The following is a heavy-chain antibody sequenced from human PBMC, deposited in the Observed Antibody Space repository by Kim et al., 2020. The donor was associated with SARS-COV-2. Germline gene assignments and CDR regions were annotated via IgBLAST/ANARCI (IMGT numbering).Heavy chain of an antibody. Sequence: GESLKISCKGSGYSFTSYWISWVRQMPGKGLEWMGRIDPSDSYTNYSPSFQGHVTISADKSISTAYLQWSSLKASDTAMYYCARRRAVRGVIPYYYYYGMDVWGQGTTVTVSS. D-gene: IGHD3-10*01. V-gene: IGHV5-10-1*01. J-gene: IGHJ6*02. CDR2: IDPSDSYT. CDR3: ARRRAVRGVIPYYYYYGMDV. CDR1: GYSFTSYW.